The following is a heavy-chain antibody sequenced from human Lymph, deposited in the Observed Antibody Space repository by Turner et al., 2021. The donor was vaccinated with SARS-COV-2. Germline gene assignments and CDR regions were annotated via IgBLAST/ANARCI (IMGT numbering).Heavy chain of an antibody. V-gene: IGHV1-2*02. D-gene: IGHD6-19*01. Sequence: QVQLVQSGAEVKMPGASVKVSCKSSGYTFTGYYVHWVRQAPGQGLEWMGWINPNSGGTDYTLNFQGRVTMTRDTSISTAYMELSRLSSDDTAVYYCARSLGYSSGWYGDAFDIWGLGTMVTVSS. CDR2: INPNSGGT. CDR3: ARSLGYSSGWYGDAFDI. CDR1: GYTFTGYY. J-gene: IGHJ3*02.